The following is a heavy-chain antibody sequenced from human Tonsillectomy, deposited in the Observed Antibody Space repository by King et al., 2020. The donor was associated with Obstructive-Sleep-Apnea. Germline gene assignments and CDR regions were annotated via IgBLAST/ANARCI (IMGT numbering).Heavy chain of an antibody. V-gene: IGHV5-51*01. D-gene: IGHD5-18*01. CDR3: TRHSHLGYNYGYVEY. J-gene: IGHJ4*02. Sequence: QLVQSAAELKKPGESLKISCKGSGYDFTTYWIGWVRRMPGKGLEWLGTIYPRYSDTRYSPALQGQVTISAAKSINTAFLHWRSLKASDTAMYYCTRHSHLGYNYGYVEYWGQGTLVTVSS. CDR2: IYPRYSDT. CDR1: GYDFTTYW.